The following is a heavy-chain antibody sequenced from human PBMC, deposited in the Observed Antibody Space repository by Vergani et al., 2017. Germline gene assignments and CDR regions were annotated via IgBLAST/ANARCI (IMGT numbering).Heavy chain of an antibody. V-gene: IGHV3-33*01. Sequence: QVQLVESGGGVVQPGTSLRLSCAASGFIFKNLGMQWVRQAPGKGLAWVALRWDEGSKKNYGDSMQGRFTISRDNSKDTLYLEMNSLRGEDSAVYYCVRHSWFRSCKSGNGSSGDYWGQGTPVTVSS. D-gene: IGHD2/OR15-2a*01. CDR2: RWDEGSKK. J-gene: IGHJ4*02. CDR3: VRHSWFRSCKSGNGSSGDY. CDR1: GFIFKNLG.